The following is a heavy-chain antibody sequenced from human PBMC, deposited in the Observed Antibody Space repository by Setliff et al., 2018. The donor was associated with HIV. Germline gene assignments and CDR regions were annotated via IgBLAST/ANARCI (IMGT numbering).Heavy chain of an antibody. V-gene: IGHV4-59*08. CDR1: GGPIGSYY. D-gene: IGHD4-17*01. CDR2: IHYSGTT. Sequence: SETLSLTCTVSGGPIGSYYWSWIRQSPGKGLEWIGNIHYSGTTNYNPSLKSRVTMSVDTSKNQFSLELTSVTATDTAVYYCARQNRGGRTVMTRGAFDNWGQGTPVTVSS. CDR3: ARQNRGGRTVMTRGAFDN. J-gene: IGHJ4*02.